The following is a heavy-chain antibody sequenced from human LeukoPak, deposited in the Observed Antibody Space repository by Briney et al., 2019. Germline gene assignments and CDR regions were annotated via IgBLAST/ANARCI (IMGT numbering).Heavy chain of an antibody. CDR1: GFIFSNYA. D-gene: IGHD3-3*01. CDR3: AKKSLWSGPFDY. CDR2: ITGSGGNS. J-gene: IGHJ4*02. Sequence: GGSLRLSCKASGFIFSNYAMSWVRQVPGKGLEWVSIITGSGGNSYYTDSVKGRFTLSRDNSKNTLFLQMNSLRAEDTAVYFCAKKSLWSGPFDYWGQGTLVTVFS. V-gene: IGHV3-23*01.